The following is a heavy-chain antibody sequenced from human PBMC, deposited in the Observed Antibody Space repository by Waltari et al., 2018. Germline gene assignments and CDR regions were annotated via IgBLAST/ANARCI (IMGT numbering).Heavy chain of an antibody. J-gene: IGHJ4*02. Sequence: VQLVQSGAEVKKPGSSVKVSCKASGGTFSSYAISWVRQAPGQGLAWMGGIIPIFGTANYAQKFQGRVTMTADESTSTAYMELSSLRSEDTAVYYCARPATYYDSSGKFDYWGQGTLVTVSS. CDR2: IIPIFGTA. V-gene: IGHV1-69*01. CDR3: ARPATYYDSSGKFDY. D-gene: IGHD3-22*01. CDR1: GGTFSSYA.